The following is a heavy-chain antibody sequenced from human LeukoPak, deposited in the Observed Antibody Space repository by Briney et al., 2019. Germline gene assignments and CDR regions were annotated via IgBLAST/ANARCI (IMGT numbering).Heavy chain of an antibody. V-gene: IGHV3-23*01. Sequence: GSLRLSCAASGFTFSSYAMSWVRQAPGKGLEWVSTINGGGVNTHYADSVGGRFTISRDNSKNTLFLQMNSLRDEDTAVYYCAKDLYSNSGPADYWGQGNLVTVSS. CDR2: INGGGVNT. J-gene: IGHJ4*02. D-gene: IGHD4-11*01. CDR1: GFTFSSYA. CDR3: AKDLYSNSGPADY.